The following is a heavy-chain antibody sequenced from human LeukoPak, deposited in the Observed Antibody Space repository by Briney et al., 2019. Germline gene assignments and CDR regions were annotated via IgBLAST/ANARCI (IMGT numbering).Heavy chain of an antibody. V-gene: IGHV4-39*02. D-gene: IGHD6-25*01. CDR2: VYYGRSP. CDR3: ARSSGTGTFSY. J-gene: IGHJ4*02. CDR1: GDSISRSTYY. Sequence: SETLSLTCTVSGDSISRSTYYWAWIRQPPGKGLEWIGSVYYGRSPYFNPSLESRATISVDTSKNHSSLKMSSVTAADTAVYYCARSSGTGTFSYWGQGTLVTVSS.